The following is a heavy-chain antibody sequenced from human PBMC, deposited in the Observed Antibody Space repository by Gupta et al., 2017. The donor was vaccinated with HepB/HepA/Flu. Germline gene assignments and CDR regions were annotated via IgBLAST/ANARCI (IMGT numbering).Heavy chain of an antibody. V-gene: IGHV4-59*01. Sequence: SWIRQPPGKGLEWIGYIYYSGSTNYNPSLKSRVTISVDTSKNQFSLKLSSVTAADTAVYYCARDTHPTPSYDFRGGEDAFDIWGQGTMVTVSS. CDR2: IYYSGST. J-gene: IGHJ3*02. D-gene: IGHD3-3*01. CDR3: ARDTHPTPSYDFRGGEDAFDI.